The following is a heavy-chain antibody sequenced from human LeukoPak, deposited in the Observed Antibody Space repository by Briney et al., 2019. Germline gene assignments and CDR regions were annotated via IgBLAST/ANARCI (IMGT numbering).Heavy chain of an antibody. J-gene: IGHJ4*02. CDR2: IRYDGSNK. Sequence: PGGSLRLSCAASGFTFSSYGMHWVRQAPGKGLEWVAFIRYDGSNKYYADSVKGRFTISRDNSKNTLYLQMNSLRAEDTAVYYCAKSAVLRFLEWLLPLDYWGQGTLVTVSS. V-gene: IGHV3-30*02. CDR1: GFTFSSYG. CDR3: AKSAVLRFLEWLLPLDY. D-gene: IGHD3-3*01.